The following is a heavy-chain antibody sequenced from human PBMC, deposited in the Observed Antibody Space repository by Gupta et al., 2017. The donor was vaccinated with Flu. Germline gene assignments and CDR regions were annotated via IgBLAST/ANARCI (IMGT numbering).Heavy chain of an antibody. V-gene: IGHV3-21*06. CDR3: TRNQQWLDY. J-gene: IGHJ4*02. CDR2: ISSSGTHI. D-gene: IGHD6-19*01. Sequence: EMKLVASGGGLVKPGGSLRLSCAASGFTFSGSSMSWVRQAPGKGLEWVSSISSSGTHIYYADSLKGRLTISRDNAKNSLFLQMNSLRVDDTAVYYCTRNQQWLDYWGQGALVTVSS. CDR1: GFTFSGSS.